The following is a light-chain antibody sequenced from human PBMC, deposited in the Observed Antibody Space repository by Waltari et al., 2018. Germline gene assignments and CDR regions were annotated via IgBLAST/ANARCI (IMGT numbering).Light chain of an antibody. V-gene: IGKV6-21*01. J-gene: IGKJ2*01. Sequence: EIVLTQSPDFQSVTPKETVTIPCRASENVGSMLHWYQQKPDQSPKLLIKYISQSFSGVPSRFSGSGSGTDFTLTINSLEAEDAATYYCHQTSYLPHTFGQGTKLEI. CDR2: YIS. CDR1: ENVGSM. CDR3: HQTSYLPHT.